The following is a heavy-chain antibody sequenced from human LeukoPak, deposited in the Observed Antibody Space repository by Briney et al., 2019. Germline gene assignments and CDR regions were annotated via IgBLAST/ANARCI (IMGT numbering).Heavy chain of an antibody. J-gene: IGHJ6*03. CDR2: IYSDDST. Sequence: GGSLRLSCAASGFTVSGNFMTWVRQAPGKRLEWVSIIYSDDSTYYADSVKGRFTISRDNSKNTLYLHMNSLRAEDTAVYYCAKNGDRGAYCSGGTCYPYYYYYMDVWGKGTTVTISS. V-gene: IGHV3-53*01. CDR3: AKNGDRGAYCSGGTCYPYYYYYMDV. CDR1: GFTVSGNF. D-gene: IGHD2-15*01.